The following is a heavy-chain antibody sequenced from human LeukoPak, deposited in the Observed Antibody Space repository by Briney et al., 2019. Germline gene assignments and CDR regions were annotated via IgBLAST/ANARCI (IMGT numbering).Heavy chain of an antibody. Sequence: PGECLRLSCSASGFTFSTNHMHWVRPAPGKGLEYVSGIRNNGDNTYYADSVKGRFTISRDNSKNTVYLQMSSLRPEDTAVYYCGNGYDWNYWGQGTLVTVSS. CDR2: IRNNGDNT. CDR1: GFTFSTNH. CDR3: GNGYDWNY. V-gene: IGHV3-64D*09. J-gene: IGHJ4*02. D-gene: IGHD5-12*01.